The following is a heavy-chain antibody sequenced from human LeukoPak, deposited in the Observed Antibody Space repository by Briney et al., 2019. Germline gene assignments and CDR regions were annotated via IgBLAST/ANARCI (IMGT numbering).Heavy chain of an antibody. J-gene: IGHJ4*02. Sequence: PGRSPRLSCAASGFTFSSYGMHWVRQAPGKGLEWVAVISYDGSNKYYEDSVKGRFTISRDNSKNTLYLQMNSLRAEDTAVYYCAKDVGRVGASPFGSWGQGTLVTVSS. CDR2: ISYDGSNK. CDR1: GFTFSSYG. CDR3: AKDVGRVGASPFGS. V-gene: IGHV3-30*18. D-gene: IGHD1-26*01.